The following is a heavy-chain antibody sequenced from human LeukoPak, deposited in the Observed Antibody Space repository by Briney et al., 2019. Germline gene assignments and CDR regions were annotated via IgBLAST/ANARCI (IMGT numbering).Heavy chain of an antibody. CDR2: IYYSGYT. D-gene: IGHD3-10*01. CDR1: GGSISSYY. V-gene: IGHV4-59*01. Sequence: PSETLCLTCTVSGGSISSYYWSWIRQPPGRGLEWIGYIYYSGYTNYNPSLKSRVTISVDTSKNQFSLKLSSVTAADTAVYYCARTTTVRGTYYMDVWGKGTTVTISS. J-gene: IGHJ6*03. CDR3: ARTTTVRGTYYMDV.